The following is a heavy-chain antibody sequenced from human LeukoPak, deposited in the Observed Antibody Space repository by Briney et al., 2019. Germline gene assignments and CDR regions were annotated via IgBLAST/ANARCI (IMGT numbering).Heavy chain of an antibody. CDR1: GGSISSYY. CDR2: IYYSGST. Sequence: ASETLSLTCTASGGSISSYYWSWIRQPPGKGLEWIGYIYYSGSTNYNPSLKSRVTISVDTSKNQFSLKLSSVTAADTAVYYCARNVKDAFDIWGQGTMVTVSS. V-gene: IGHV4-59*08. J-gene: IGHJ3*02. CDR3: ARNVKDAFDI.